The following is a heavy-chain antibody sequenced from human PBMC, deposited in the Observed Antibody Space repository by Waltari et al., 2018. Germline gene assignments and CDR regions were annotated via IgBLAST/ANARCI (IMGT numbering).Heavy chain of an antibody. V-gene: IGHV4-38-2*02. D-gene: IGHD7-27*01. Sequence: QVQLQESGPGLVKPSETLSLTCTVSGYSLSSGYYWGWIRQPPGKGLEWIGSIYQSGGTYYNPSRKRRVTLSVDTSKNQFSLKLSSVTAADTAVYYCAGELGGDYWGQGTLVTVSS. J-gene: IGHJ4*02. CDR3: AGELGGDY. CDR1: GYSLSSGYY. CDR2: IYQSGGT.